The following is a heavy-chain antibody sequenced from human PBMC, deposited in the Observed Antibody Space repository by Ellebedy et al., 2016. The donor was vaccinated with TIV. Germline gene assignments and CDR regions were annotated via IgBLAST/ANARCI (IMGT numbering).Heavy chain of an antibody. CDR1: GFSVADSN. D-gene: IGHD4-11*01. CDR2: LYRGGDT. CDR3: ARVTRDVLYNNGGAFDI. Sequence: PGGSLRLSCAASGFSVADSNMTWVRQAPGKGLEWVSTLYRGGDTYYADSVKDRFTISRDNSKSTLYLQMRSLRTEDTAVYYCARVTRDVLYNNGGAFDIWGHGTMVTVS. J-gene: IGHJ3*02. V-gene: IGHV3-53*05.